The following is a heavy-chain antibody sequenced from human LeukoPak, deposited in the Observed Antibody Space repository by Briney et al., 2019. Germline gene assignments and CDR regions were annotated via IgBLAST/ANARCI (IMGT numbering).Heavy chain of an antibody. Sequence: SVKVSCKASGGTFGSYTISWVRQAPGQGLEWMGRIIPILGIANYAQKFQGRVTITADKSTSTAYMELSSLRSEDTAVYYCARDPPYYYGSGSSLDNWFDPWGQGTLVTVSS. V-gene: IGHV1-69*04. J-gene: IGHJ5*02. CDR1: GGTFGSYT. CDR2: IIPILGIA. D-gene: IGHD3-10*01. CDR3: ARDPPYYYGSGSSLDNWFDP.